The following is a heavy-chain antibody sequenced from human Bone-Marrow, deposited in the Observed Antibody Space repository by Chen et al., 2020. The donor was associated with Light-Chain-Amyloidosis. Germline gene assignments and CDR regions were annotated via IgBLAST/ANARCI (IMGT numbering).Heavy chain of an antibody. D-gene: IGHD6-25*01. J-gene: IGHJ4*02. Sequence: EVRLVESGGGLVQPGGSLRLSCAASGFTFSRYFMSWVRQAPGKGLEWVANIREDGNEKYYVQSVKGRFTISRDNAKNAVYLQMHSLGAEDSAIYFCARESSVAAPYYLDYWGQGNRVTVSA. CDR3: ARESSVAAPYYLDY. V-gene: IGHV3-7*01. CDR2: IREDGNEK. CDR1: GFTFSRYF.